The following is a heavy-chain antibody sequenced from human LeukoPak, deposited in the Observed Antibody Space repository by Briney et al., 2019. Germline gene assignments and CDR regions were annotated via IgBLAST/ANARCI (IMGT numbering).Heavy chain of an antibody. CDR2: IYYSGST. Sequence: SQTLSLTCTVSGGSISSGDYYRSWIRQPPGTGLEWIGYIYYSGSTYYNPSLKSRVTISVDTSKNQFSLKLSSVTAADTAVYYCARELPPPDSSAFDIWGQGTMVTVSS. CDR3: ARELPPPDSSAFDI. D-gene: IGHD1-14*01. V-gene: IGHV4-30-4*01. J-gene: IGHJ3*02. CDR1: GGSISSGDYY.